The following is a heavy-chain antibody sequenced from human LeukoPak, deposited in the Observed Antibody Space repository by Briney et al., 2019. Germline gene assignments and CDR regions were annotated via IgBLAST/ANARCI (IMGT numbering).Heavy chain of an antibody. V-gene: IGHV4-59*07. CDR2: ISSSGST. CDR1: GDSFRSYH. D-gene: IGHD3-16*01. Sequence: SDTLSLTCTVSGDSFRSYHWSWLRQPPGKGLEWIGYISSSGSTSYNPSLKSRVTISVDTSKNQFSLKLSSVTAADTAVYYCARVGRGDHSWGSYYCAHWRQGTLVSVSS. CDR3: ARVGRGDHSWGSYYCAH. J-gene: IGHJ4*02.